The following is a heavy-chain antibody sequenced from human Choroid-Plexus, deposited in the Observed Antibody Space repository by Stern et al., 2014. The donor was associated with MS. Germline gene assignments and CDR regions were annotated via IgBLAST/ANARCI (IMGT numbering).Heavy chain of an antibody. Sequence: VQLVESGGGVAQPGRPLILSCAAAGFTFSHFGMHWVRQAPGKGLEWVALMSYDGSYKYYADSVKGRFTIFRDNSKNTLYMHMNSLRAEDTAVYYCAKDRQWSTYFFDYWGQGSLVTVSS. J-gene: IGHJ4*02. CDR1: GFTFSHFG. CDR3: AKDRQWSTYFFDY. V-gene: IGHV3-30*18. CDR2: MSYDGSYK. D-gene: IGHD2-15*01.